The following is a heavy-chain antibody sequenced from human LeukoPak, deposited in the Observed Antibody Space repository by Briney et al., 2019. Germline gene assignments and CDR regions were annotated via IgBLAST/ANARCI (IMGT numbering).Heavy chain of an antibody. D-gene: IGHD2/OR15-2a*01. CDR1: GGSIDMTNY. Sequence: SETLSPTCGVSGGSIDMTNYWSWVRQAPGKGLEWIGEIAHDGTRNYNASLRSRVAMSLDRANNQFSLSLTSVTAADTAVYYCTRENRPFCPFAYWGQGVLVTASS. CDR2: IAHDGTR. V-gene: IGHV4-4*02. J-gene: IGHJ4*02. CDR3: TRENRPFCPFAY.